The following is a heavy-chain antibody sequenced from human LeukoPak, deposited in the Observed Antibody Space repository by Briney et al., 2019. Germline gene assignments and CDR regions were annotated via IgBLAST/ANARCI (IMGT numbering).Heavy chain of an antibody. CDR2: ISYDGSSK. J-gene: IGHJ4*02. Sequence: GGSLRLSCAASEFTFSNYLMHWVRQAPGKGLEWVAVISYDGSSKYYADSVKGRFTISRDNAENSLYLQMNSLRAEDTAVYYCARRSVAGSLDYWGQGTLVTVSS. V-gene: IGHV3-30*04. D-gene: IGHD6-19*01. CDR1: EFTFSNYL. CDR3: ARRSVAGSLDY.